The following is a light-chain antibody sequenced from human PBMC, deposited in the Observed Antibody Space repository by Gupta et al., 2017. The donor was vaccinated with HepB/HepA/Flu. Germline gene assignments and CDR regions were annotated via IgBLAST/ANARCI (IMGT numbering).Light chain of an antibody. Sequence: SYELTQPPSVSVSPGQTANITCSGDKLGDKYACWYQHKPGQSPVLVIYQDTKRPSGIPGRFSAFNSGNTATLTISGTQAMDDADYYCQEWDSSSVGCGGGTKLT. J-gene: IGLJ2*01. CDR3: QEWDSSSVG. V-gene: IGLV3-1*01. CDR2: QDT. CDR1: KLGDKY.